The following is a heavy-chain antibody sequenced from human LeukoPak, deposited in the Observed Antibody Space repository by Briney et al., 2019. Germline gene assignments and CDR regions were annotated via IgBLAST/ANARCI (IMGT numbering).Heavy chain of an antibody. CDR2: ISYDGSNK. CDR3: AKRAAARTLDY. CDR1: GFTFSSYG. D-gene: IGHD6-6*01. J-gene: IGHJ4*02. V-gene: IGHV3-33*05. Sequence: GGSLRLSCAASGFTFSSYGMHWVRQAPGKGLEWVAVISYDGSNKYYADSVKGRFTISRDNSKNTLYLQMNSLRAEDTAVYYCAKRAAARTLDYWGQGTLVTVSS.